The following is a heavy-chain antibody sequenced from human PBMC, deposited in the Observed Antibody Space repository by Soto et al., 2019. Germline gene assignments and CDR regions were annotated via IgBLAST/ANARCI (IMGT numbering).Heavy chain of an antibody. Sequence: PGGSLRLSCAASGFTFSSYEMNWVRQAPGKGLEWDSYLSTSSGTIYYADSVKSRFTISGDNAENSLYLQMKSLRAEDTAVYYCARTTFECLSISCRNYYCGLDVWGQGTTVTGS. CDR3: ARTTFECLSISCRNYYCGLDV. V-gene: IGHV3-48*03. D-gene: IGHD2-2*01. CDR1: GFTFSSYE. J-gene: IGHJ6*02. CDR2: LSTSSGTI.